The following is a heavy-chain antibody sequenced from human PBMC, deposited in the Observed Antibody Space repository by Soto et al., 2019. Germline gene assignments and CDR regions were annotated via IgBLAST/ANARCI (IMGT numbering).Heavy chain of an antibody. CDR1: GFTFSSYA. CDR2: ISYDGSNK. D-gene: IGHD1-26*01. CDR3: AREAPSGEGAYDY. V-gene: IGHV3-30-3*01. J-gene: IGHJ4*02. Sequence: QVQLVESGGGVVQPGRSLRLSCAASGFTFSSYAMHWVRQAPGKGLEWVAVISYDGSNKYYADSVKGRFTISRDNSKNTLYLQMTSLRAEDTAVYYCAREAPSGEGAYDYWGQGTLVTVSS.